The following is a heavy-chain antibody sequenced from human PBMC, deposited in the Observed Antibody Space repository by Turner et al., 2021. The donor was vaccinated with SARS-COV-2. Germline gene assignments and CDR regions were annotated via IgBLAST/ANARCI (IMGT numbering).Heavy chain of an antibody. D-gene: IGHD3-9*01. CDR1: VYPLTELS. CDR2: FDPEDGKT. Sequence: QVQLVQSGAEVKKPGASVKVSCKVSVYPLTELSMHWVRQAPGKGLEWMGGFDPEDGKTIYAQNLQGRVSMTEDTSTDTAYMELRSLRSEDTAVYYCATHYDIVNPYYAPRGYSGMDVWGQGTAVTVSS. V-gene: IGHV1-24*01. J-gene: IGHJ6*02. CDR3: ATHYDIVNPYYAPRGYSGMDV.